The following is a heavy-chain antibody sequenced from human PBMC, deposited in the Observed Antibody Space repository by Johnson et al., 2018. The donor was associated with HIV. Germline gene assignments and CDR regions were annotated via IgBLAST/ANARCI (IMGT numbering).Heavy chain of an antibody. CDR1: GFTFSSYG. J-gene: IGHJ3*02. CDR3: ARLSKGGFDAFDI. Sequence: QVQLVESVGGVVQPGRSLRLSCAASGFTFSSYGMHWVRQAPGKGLEWVAVIWYDGSNKYYADSVKGRFTISRDNSKNTLYLQMNSLRGEDTAVYYCARLSKGGFDAFDIWGQGTMVTVSS. V-gene: IGHV3-33*01. D-gene: IGHD5/OR15-5a*01. CDR2: IWYDGSNK.